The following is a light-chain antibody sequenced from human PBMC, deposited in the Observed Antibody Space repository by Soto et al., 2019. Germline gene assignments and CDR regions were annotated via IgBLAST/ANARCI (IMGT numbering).Light chain of an antibody. J-gene: IGKJ1*01. CDR1: QSVSNN. CDR3: QQYNTWPPT. CDR2: GAS. Sequence: EIVLTQSPGTLSLSPGERATLSCRASQSVSNNYLAWYQQKPGQAPRLLIYGASTRATAVPARFSGSGSVTEFTLTISSLQSEDFAIYYCQQYNTWPPTFGQGTKVDIK. V-gene: IGKV3-15*01.